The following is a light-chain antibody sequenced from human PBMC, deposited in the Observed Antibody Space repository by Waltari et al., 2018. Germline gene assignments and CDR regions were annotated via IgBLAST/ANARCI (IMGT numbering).Light chain of an antibody. CDR1: QSVSASF. CDR3: QQYGSPPYT. Sequence: EIVLTQSPGTLSLSPGERATLSCRDSQSVSASFLAWYQQKPGQAPRLLISGASTRATGIPDRFSGSGSGTDFTLTINRLEPEDFALYYCQQYGSPPYTFGQGTRLEIK. CDR2: GAS. J-gene: IGKJ2*01. V-gene: IGKV3-20*01.